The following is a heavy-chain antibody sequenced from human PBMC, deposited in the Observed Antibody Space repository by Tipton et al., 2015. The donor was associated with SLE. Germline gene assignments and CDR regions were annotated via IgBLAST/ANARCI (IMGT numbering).Heavy chain of an antibody. D-gene: IGHD6-13*01. CDR1: GGSIRTHY. V-gene: IGHV4-59*11. CDR3: ARSAGYGSSWAHFDY. Sequence: LRLSCTVSGGSIRTHYWSWIRQPPGKGLEWIGYIYHTGTTNYNPSLGSRLSISVDTSKNQFSLKLSSVTAADTAVYYCARSAGYGSSWAHFDYWGQGTLVTVSS. J-gene: IGHJ4*02. CDR2: IYHTGTT.